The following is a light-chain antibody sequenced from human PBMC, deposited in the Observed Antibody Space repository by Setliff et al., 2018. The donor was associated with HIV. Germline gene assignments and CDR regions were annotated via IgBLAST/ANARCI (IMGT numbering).Light chain of an antibody. V-gene: IGLV2-14*01. Sequence: QSVLTQPASVSGSPGQSITISCTGTSSDVGGYSHVSWYQQHPGKAPKLIIYEVRNRPSGVSNRFSGSKSGNTGSLTISGLQTEDEADYYCSSYAITNTLPFGTGTKVTVL. J-gene: IGLJ1*01. CDR2: EVR. CDR1: SSDVGGYSH. CDR3: SSYAITNTLP.